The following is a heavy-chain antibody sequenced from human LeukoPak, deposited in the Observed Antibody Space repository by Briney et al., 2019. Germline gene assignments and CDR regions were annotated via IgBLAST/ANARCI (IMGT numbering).Heavy chain of an antibody. V-gene: IGHV5-51*01. CDR1: GYSFNNYW. J-gene: IGHJ4*02. D-gene: IGHD2-21*02. Sequence: HGESLKISCKGSGYSFNNYWIGWVRQMPGKGLEWMGIIYPGDSAVRYSPSFQGQVTFSVDKSISTAYLQWSSLKASDTAMYYCARRRPCGGDCYPLDYWGQGTLVTVSS. CDR3: ARRRPCGGDCYPLDY. CDR2: IYPGDSAV.